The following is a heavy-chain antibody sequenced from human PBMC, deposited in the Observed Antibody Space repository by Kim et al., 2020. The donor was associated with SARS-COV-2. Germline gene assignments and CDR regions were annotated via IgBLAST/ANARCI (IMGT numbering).Heavy chain of an antibody. V-gene: IGHV4-30-2*01. Sequence: SETLSLTCAVSGGSISSGGYSWSWIRQPPGKGLEWIAYIYHSGSTYYNPSLKSRVTISVDRSKNQFSLKLSSVTAADTAVYYCARARALLLDYWGQGTLVTVSS. CDR1: GGSISSGGYS. CDR3: ARARALLLDY. J-gene: IGHJ4*02. CDR2: IYHSGST. D-gene: IGHD3-22*01.